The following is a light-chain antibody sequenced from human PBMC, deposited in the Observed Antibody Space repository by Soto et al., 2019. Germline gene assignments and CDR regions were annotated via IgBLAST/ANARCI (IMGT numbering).Light chain of an antibody. Sequence: EVVLPQSRSTLSLSTGERALLSCRASQSVKTFLVWYQQRPGQAPRLLIHDASHRAAGIPARFSGSGFGTDFTLTISSLEPEDAAVYYCQQRSNWPPITFGQGRLLEV. J-gene: IGKJ5*01. CDR1: QSVKTF. CDR3: QQRSNWPPIT. V-gene: IGKV3-11*01. CDR2: DAS.